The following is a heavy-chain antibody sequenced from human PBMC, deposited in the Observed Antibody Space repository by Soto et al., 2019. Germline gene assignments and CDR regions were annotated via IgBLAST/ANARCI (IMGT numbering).Heavy chain of an antibody. Sequence: SETLSLTCTVSGGSISSYYWSWIRQPPGKGLEWIGYIYYSGSTNYNPSLKSRVTISVDTSKNQFSLKLSSVTAADTAVYYCARGRGGMQLVLNYYYYYMDVWGKGTTVTVSS. J-gene: IGHJ6*03. D-gene: IGHD6-6*01. V-gene: IGHV4-59*01. CDR3: ARGRGGMQLVLNYYYYYMDV. CDR2: IYYSGST. CDR1: GGSISSYY.